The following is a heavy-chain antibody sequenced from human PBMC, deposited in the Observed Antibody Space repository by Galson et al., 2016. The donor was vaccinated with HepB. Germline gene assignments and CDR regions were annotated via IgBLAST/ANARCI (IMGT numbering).Heavy chain of an antibody. CDR3: ARVSAHYSGSGSYIPQTCYYGMDV. V-gene: IGHV3-23*01. Sequence: SLRLSCAASGFTFTNYAMTWVRQAPGKGLEWVSSIHRTGGGTYYADSVKGRFTISRDNSKNTLYLQMNSLRADDTAVFYCARVSAHYSGSGSYIPQTCYYGMDVWGQGTTVTVSS. J-gene: IGHJ6*02. D-gene: IGHD3-10*01. CDR1: GFTFTNYA. CDR2: IHRTGGGT.